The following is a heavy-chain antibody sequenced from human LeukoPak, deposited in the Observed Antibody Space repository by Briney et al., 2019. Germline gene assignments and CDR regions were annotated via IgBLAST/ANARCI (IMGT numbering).Heavy chain of an antibody. V-gene: IGHV1-18*01. CDR2: ISAYNGNT. D-gene: IGHD6-13*01. Sequence: ASVKVSCKASGYTFTDYGISWVRQAPGQGLESMAWISAYNGNTNYAQKLQGRVTMTTDTSTSTAYMDLRSLRSEDTAVYYCASNTNSSSWYNYYYGMDVWGQGTTVTVSS. CDR3: ASNTNSSSWYNYYYGMDV. J-gene: IGHJ6*02. CDR1: GYTFTDYG.